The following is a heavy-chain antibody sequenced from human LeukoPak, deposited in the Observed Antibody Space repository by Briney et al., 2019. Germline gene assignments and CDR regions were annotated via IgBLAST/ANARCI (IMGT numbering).Heavy chain of an antibody. CDR3: ARDFGSRGSY. CDR1: GFTFSSYA. CDR2: ISYDGSNK. Sequence: PGGSLRLSCAASGFTFSSYAMHWVRQAPGKGLEWVAVISYDGSNKYYADSVKGRFTISRDNSKNTLYLQMNSLRAEDTAVYYCARDFGSRGSYWGQGTLVTVSP. D-gene: IGHD2-15*01. V-gene: IGHV3-30-3*01. J-gene: IGHJ4*02.